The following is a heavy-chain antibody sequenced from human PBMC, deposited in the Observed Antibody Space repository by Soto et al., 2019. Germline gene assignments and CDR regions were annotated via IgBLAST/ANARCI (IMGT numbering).Heavy chain of an antibody. D-gene: IGHD2-15*01. CDR3: AKGLLGCGGGNCYSLYYYGVGV. CDR1: RFTFSKYA. Sequence: EVQLLESGGGLVQPGGSLRLSCAASRFTFSKYAMSWVRQAPGKRLEWVSAISGSGGSTYYADSVKSRFTISRDNSKSTLSLQIHSLRAEDTAVYYCAKGLLGCGGGNCYSLYYYGVGVLGQGTTVTVSS. J-gene: IGHJ6*02. V-gene: IGHV3-23*01. CDR2: ISGSGGST.